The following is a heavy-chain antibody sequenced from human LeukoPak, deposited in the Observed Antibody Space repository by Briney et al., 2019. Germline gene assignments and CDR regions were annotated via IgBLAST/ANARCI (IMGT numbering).Heavy chain of an antibody. D-gene: IGHD6-19*01. CDR2: ISSSSSYI. V-gene: IGHV3-21*01. CDR3: AAWPSVYSSGWYDY. CDR1: GFTFSSYS. Sequence: GGSLRLSCAASGFTFSSYSMNWVRQAPGKGLEWVSSISSSSSYIYYADSVKGRFTISRDNAKNSLYLQMNSLRAEDTAVYYCAAWPSVYSSGWYDYWGQGTLVTVSS. J-gene: IGHJ4*02.